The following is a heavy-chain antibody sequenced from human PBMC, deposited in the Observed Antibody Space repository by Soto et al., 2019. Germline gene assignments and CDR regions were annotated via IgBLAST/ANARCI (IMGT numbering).Heavy chain of an antibody. V-gene: IGHV3-30-3*01. CDR3: ARLAGYCRTARCQTPPYLRTDWVDP. D-gene: IGHD5-18*01. CDR2: GSYAGSNE. J-gene: IGHJ5*02. Sequence: QVPLVESGGGVVPPGASLRLSCAASGFPFTHYGFHWFRLAPGKGLEWVAVGSYAGSNEYYADSVKGRFTVSRDDSKSALFLQKNSSGGEDMGVYFFARLAGYCRTARCQTPPYLRTDWVDPVGRGTPVTVS. CDR1: GFPFTHYG.